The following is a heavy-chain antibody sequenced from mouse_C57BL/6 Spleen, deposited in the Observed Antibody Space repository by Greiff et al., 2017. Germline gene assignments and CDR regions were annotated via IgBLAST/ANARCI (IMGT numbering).Heavy chain of an antibody. V-gene: IGHV14-2*01. CDR2: IDPEDGET. D-gene: IGHD2-14*01. CDR1: GFNIKDYY. Sequence: VQLQQSGAELVKPGASVKLSCTASGFNIKDYYMHWVKQRPEQGLEWIGRIDPEDGETKYAPQFLGKATITADTSSNTAYLPLSSLTSEDTAVYYCARFGYDGAMDYWGQGTSVTVSS. J-gene: IGHJ4*01. CDR3: ARFGYDGAMDY.